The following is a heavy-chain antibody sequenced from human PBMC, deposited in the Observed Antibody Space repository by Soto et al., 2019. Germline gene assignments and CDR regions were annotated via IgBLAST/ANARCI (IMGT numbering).Heavy chain of an antibody. CDR1: GFTFSSYG. Sequence: QVQLVESGGGVVQPGRSLRLSCAASGFTFSSYGMHWVRQAPGKGLEWVAVIWYDGSNKYYADSVKGRFTISRDNSKNTXYLQMNSLRAEDTAVYYCARGSGWYVLYYYYGMDVWGQGTTVTVSS. D-gene: IGHD6-19*01. CDR3: ARGSGWYVLYYYYGMDV. V-gene: IGHV3-33*01. J-gene: IGHJ6*02. CDR2: IWYDGSNK.